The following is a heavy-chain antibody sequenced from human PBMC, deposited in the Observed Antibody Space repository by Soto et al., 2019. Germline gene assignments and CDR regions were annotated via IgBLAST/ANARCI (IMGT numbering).Heavy chain of an antibody. D-gene: IGHD1-26*01. CDR3: ARGYREDYFYIITV. J-gene: IGHJ6*02. V-gene: IGHV1-69*01. CDR2: IIPMFGIG. CDR1: GGSFSTYG. Sequence: QVQLVQSWAEVKMPGSSVRVSCKASGGSFSTYGISWVRQAPGQGLEWMGGIIPMFGIGNYAEKFLGRVTSTADESTTTSPMLLSSLSSQYPAAYLCARGYREDYFYIITVWGQGT.